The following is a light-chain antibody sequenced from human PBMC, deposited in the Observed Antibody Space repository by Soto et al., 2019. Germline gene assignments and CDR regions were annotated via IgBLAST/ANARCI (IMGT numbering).Light chain of an antibody. CDR1: QSVLYSPNNKNY. J-gene: IGKJ2*01. CDR2: WAS. CDR3: QQYYGTPHT. Sequence: DIVMTQSPDSLAVSLGERATINCKSSQSVLYSPNNKNYLAWYQQKPGHPPKLLIYWASSRESGVPDRFSGSGFGTDFALTISSLQAEDVAVYYCQQYYGTPHTFGQGTKLEI. V-gene: IGKV4-1*01.